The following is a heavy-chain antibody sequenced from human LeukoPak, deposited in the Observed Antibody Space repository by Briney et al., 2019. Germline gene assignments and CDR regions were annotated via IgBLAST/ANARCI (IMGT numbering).Heavy chain of an antibody. V-gene: IGHV3-23*01. J-gene: IGHJ4*02. D-gene: IGHD3-3*01. CDR3: AKRSGSSTYYLDY. Sequence: GSLRLSCAASGFTFSTYGMSWVRQAPGKGLEWVSAISVSGGSTYYADSVKGRFTISRDNSKNTLYLEMNSLRAEDTAVYYCAKRSGSSTYYLDYWGQGTLVTVSS. CDR2: ISVSGGST. CDR1: GFTFSTYG.